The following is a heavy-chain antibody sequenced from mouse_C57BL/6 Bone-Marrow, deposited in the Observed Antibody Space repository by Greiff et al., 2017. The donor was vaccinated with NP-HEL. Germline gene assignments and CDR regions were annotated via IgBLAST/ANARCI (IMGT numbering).Heavy chain of an antibody. CDR3: ARGWMGY. D-gene: IGHD2-3*01. CDR2: ISYDGSN. Sequence: ESGPGLVKPSQSLSLTCSVTGYSITSGYYWNWIRQFPGNKLEWMGYISYDGSNNYNPSLKNRISLTRDTSNNQFLLKLNSVTTDDTATYYCARGWMGYWGQGTSVTVSS. J-gene: IGHJ4*01. V-gene: IGHV3-6*01. CDR1: GYSITSGYY.